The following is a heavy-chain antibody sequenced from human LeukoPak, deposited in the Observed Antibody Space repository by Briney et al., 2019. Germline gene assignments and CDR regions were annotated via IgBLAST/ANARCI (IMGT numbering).Heavy chain of an antibody. CDR3: ARRRDGYNYGEFYFDY. Sequence: PGESLKISCKVSGYSFTTNWIGWVRQMPGKGLEWMGIIYSGDSDTRYSPSFQGQVTISADKSISTAYLQWSSLKASDTAMYYCARRRDGYNYGEFYFDYWGQGTLVTVSS. J-gene: IGHJ4*02. CDR2: IYSGDSDT. D-gene: IGHD5-24*01. CDR1: GYSFTTNW. V-gene: IGHV5-51*03.